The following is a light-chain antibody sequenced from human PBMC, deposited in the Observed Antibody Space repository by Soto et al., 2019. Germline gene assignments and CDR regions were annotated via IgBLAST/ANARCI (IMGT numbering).Light chain of an antibody. CDR2: TAS. CDR1: QGIRND. J-gene: IGKJ5*01. Sequence: IQMTQSPPTLSASVGDRVTITCRASQGIRNDLGWYQQTPGKAPNLXIYTASSLQSGVPSRFSGSGSGTDFTLTINGLQPEDFATYYCQQAASFPITFGQGTRLEIK. CDR3: QQAASFPIT. V-gene: IGKV1-6*01.